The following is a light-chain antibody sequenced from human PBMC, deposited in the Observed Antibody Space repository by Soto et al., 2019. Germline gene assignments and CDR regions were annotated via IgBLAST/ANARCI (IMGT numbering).Light chain of an antibody. CDR2: WAS. V-gene: IGKV4-1*01. Sequence: DIVMTQSPDSLAVSLGERATIDCKPSQSVLYSSNNKNYLAWHQQKPGQPPKLLIYWASTRESGVPDRFSGSGSGTDFTLTISSLQAEDVAVYYCQQYYSIPYTFGQGTQLEIK. CDR1: QSVLYSSNNKNY. CDR3: QQYYSIPYT. J-gene: IGKJ2*01.